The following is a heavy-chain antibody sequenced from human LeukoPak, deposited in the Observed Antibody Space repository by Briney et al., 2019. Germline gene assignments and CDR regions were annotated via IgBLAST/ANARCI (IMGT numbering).Heavy chain of an antibody. V-gene: IGHV3-7*05. Sequence: GGSLRLSCAASGFTFSNYWMSWVRQAPGKGLEWVAHINQDGSEKYYVDSVQGRFTISRDNANHSLYLQMNSLRAEDTAVYYCARVLPMITIDYWGQGTLVTVSS. CDR1: GFTFSNYW. D-gene: IGHD3-22*01. CDR3: ARVLPMITIDY. J-gene: IGHJ4*02. CDR2: INQDGSEK.